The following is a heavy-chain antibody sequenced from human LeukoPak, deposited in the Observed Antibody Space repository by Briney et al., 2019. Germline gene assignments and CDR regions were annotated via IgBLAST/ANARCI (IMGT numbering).Heavy chain of an antibody. D-gene: IGHD6-19*01. V-gene: IGHV4-4*07. J-gene: IGHJ5*02. Sequence: SETLSLTCTVSGGSISSYYWSWLRQPAGKGLEWIGRIYTSGSTNYNPSLKSRVTMSVDTSKNQFSLKLSSVTAADTAVYYCAREGYSSGWYWFDPWGQGTLVTVSS. CDR1: GGSISSYY. CDR2: IYTSGST. CDR3: AREGYSSGWYWFDP.